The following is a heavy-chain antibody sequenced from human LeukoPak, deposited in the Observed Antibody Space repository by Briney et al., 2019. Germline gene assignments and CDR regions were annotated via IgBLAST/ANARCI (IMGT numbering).Heavy chain of an antibody. J-gene: IGHJ6*02. D-gene: IGHD2-8*02. Sequence: ASVKVSCKASGYTFTSYYMHWVRQAPGQGLEWMGIINPSGGSTSYAQKFQGRVTMTRDTSTSTVYMELSSLRSEDTAVYYCARDLSVLSVFTDYYYGMDVWGQGTTVTVFS. CDR2: INPSGGST. CDR3: ARDLSVLSVFTDYYYGMDV. V-gene: IGHV1-46*01. CDR1: GYTFTSYY.